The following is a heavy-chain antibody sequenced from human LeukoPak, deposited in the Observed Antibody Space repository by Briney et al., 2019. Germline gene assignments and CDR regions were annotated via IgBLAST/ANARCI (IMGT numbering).Heavy chain of an antibody. J-gene: IGHJ4*02. CDR2: ISSDGSST. CDR1: GFIFSSYS. Sequence: QPGGSLRLSCGASGFIFSSYSMNWVRQAPGKGLVWVSRISSDGSSTNYADSVKGRFTISRDNAKNALYLQMNSLRAEDTAVYYCVRDLLGAGYPTLDYWGQGTLVTVSS. D-gene: IGHD3-9*01. CDR3: VRDLLGAGYPTLDY. V-gene: IGHV3-74*01.